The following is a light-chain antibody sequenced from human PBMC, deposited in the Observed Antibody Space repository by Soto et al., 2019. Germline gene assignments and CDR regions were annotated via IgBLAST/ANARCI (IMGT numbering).Light chain of an antibody. Sequence: QSALTQPASVSGSPGQSITISCTGTSSDVGGYSYVSWYQQHPGKAPKLMIFDVSNRPSGVSNRFSGSKSGNTASLTISGLKAEDEADYYCSSYTSNDSVVFGGGTQLTVL. CDR2: DVS. CDR1: SSDVGGYSY. J-gene: IGLJ2*01. V-gene: IGLV2-14*01. CDR3: SSYTSNDSVV.